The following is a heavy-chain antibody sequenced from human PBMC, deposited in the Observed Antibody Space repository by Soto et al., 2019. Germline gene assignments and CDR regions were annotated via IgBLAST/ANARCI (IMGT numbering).Heavy chain of an antibody. CDR3: ATASTVAPQAY. J-gene: IGHJ4*02. D-gene: IGHD4-4*01. Sequence: QVQLVESGGGVVQPGRSLRLSCAASGFTFSSYGMHWVRQAPGKGLEWVAVISDDGSNKYYADSVKGRFTISRDNSKNTLYLNMNRLSPEDTAVYYCATASTVAPQAYWGQGTLVTVSS. CDR2: ISDDGSNK. V-gene: IGHV3-30*03. CDR1: GFTFSSYG.